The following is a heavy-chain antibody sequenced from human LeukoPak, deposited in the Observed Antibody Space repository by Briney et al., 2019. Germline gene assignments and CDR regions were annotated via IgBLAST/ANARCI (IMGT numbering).Heavy chain of an antibody. J-gene: IGHJ4*02. D-gene: IGHD3-3*01. CDR1: GFTFSSYG. CDR2: ISYDGSNK. CDR3: AKGHWSDYYDY. Sequence: GGSLRLSCAASGFTFSSYGMHWVRQAPGKGLEWVAVISYDGSNKYYADSVKGRFTISRDNSKNTLYLQMNSLRAEDTAVYYCAKGHWSDYYDYWGQGTLVTVSS. V-gene: IGHV3-30*18.